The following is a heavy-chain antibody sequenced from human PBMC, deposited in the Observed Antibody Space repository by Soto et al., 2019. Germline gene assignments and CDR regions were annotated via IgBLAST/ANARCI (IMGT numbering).Heavy chain of an antibody. V-gene: IGHV3-23*01. J-gene: IGHJ4*02. CDR1: VFTVSSYA. D-gene: IGHD3-22*01. Sequence: WWSLRLSCSASVFTVSSYAMSWVRQAPGKGLEWVSAISGSGGSTYYADSVKGRFTISRDNSKNTLYLQMNSLRAEDTAVYYCAKGLIVVVNLFDYWGQGTLVTVSS. CDR2: ISGSGGST. CDR3: AKGLIVVVNLFDY.